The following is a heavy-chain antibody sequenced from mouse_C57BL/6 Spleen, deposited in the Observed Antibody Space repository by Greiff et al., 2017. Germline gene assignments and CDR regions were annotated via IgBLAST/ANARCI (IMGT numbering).Heavy chain of an antibody. Sequence: QVHVKQPGAELVKPGASVKLSCKASGYTFTSYWMQWVKQRPGQGLEWIGEIDPSDSYTNYNQKFKGKATLTVDTSSSTAYMQLSSLTSEDSAVYYCARRYGSSPWFAYWGQGTLVTVSA. CDR1: GYTFTSYW. J-gene: IGHJ3*01. D-gene: IGHD1-1*01. CDR3: ARRYGSSPWFAY. CDR2: IDPSDSYT. V-gene: IGHV1-50*01.